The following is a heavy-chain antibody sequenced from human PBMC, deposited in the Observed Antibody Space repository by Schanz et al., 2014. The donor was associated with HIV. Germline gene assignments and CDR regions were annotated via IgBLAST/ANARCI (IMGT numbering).Heavy chain of an antibody. V-gene: IGHV4-34*01. Sequence: QVQLQQWGAGLLRPSETLSLTCAVYGSPYKGYYWGWVRQFSDWGLEWIGEINHRGSTRYNPSLNGRVTISGAASKNQVSLSVTSVTAADTAIYYCVRAKGEFGDFRWYFYYHGMDVWGQGTTVIVSS. CDR3: VRAKGEFGDFRWYFYYHGMDV. CDR2: INHRGST. D-gene: IGHD3-16*01. J-gene: IGHJ6*02. CDR1: GSPYKGYY.